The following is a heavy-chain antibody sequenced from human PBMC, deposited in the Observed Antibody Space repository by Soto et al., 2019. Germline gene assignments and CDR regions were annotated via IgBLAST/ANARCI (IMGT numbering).Heavy chain of an antibody. CDR1: GGTFNSFP. D-gene: IGHD3-10*01. CDR3: ARELTNYGYFDY. CDR2: IIPIFGTT. V-gene: IGHV1-69*13. J-gene: IGHJ4*02. Sequence: ASVKVSCKASGGTFNSFPISWVRQAPGQGLEWMGGIIPIFGTTYYAQKFQGRVTITADESTSTAYMELSSLRSEDTAVYYCARELTNYGYFDYWGQGTLVTVSS.